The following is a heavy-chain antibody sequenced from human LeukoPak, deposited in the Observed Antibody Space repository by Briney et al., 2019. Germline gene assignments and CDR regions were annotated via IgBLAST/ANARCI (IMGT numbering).Heavy chain of an antibody. Sequence: SETLSLTCAVYGGSFSGYYWSWIRQPPGKGLEWIGEINHSGSTNYNPSLKSRVTISVDTSKNQFSLQLNSVTPEDTAVYYCARDLAPYSSGSANNWFDPWGQGTLVTVSS. CDR1: GGSFSGYY. CDR3: ARDLAPYSSGSANNWFDP. D-gene: IGHD6-19*01. J-gene: IGHJ5*02. V-gene: IGHV4-34*01. CDR2: INHSGST.